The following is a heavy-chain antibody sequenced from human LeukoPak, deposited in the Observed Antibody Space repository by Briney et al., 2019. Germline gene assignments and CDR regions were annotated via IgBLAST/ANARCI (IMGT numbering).Heavy chain of an antibody. V-gene: IGHV4-39*07. Sequence: TSETLSLTCTVSGGSISSSSYYWGWIRQPPGKGLEWIGSIYYSGSTNYNPSLKSRVTISVDTSKNQFSLKLSSVTAADTAVYYCARATESLYYDFWSGYSYYFDYWGQGTLVTVSS. CDR3: ARATESLYYDFWSGYSYYFDY. CDR2: IYYSGST. D-gene: IGHD3-3*01. J-gene: IGHJ4*02. CDR1: GGSISSSSYY.